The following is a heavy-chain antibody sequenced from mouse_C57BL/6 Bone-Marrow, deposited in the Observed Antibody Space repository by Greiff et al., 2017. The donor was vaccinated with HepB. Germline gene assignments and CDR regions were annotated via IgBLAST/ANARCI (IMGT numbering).Heavy chain of an antibody. V-gene: IGHV1-50*01. D-gene: IGHD1-1*01. J-gene: IGHJ3*01. CDR2: IDPSDSYT. Sequence: VQLQQPGAELVKPGASVKLSCKASGYTFTSYWMQWVKQRPGQGLEWIGEIDPSDSYTNYNQKFKGKATLTVDTSSSTAYMQLSSLTSEDSAVYYCARSGYYGSSYVAWFAYWGQGTLVTVSA. CDR1: GYTFTSYW. CDR3: ARSGYYGSSYVAWFAY.